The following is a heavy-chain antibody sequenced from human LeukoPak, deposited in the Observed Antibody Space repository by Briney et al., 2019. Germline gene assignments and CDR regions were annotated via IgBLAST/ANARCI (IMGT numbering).Heavy chain of an antibody. CDR2: ISRTSTYL. D-gene: IGHD3-22*01. Sequence: GGSLRLSCAASGFRFSTHDLNWVCQAPGKGLECVSYISRTSTYLYYADSVKGRFTISRDNDKNLLYLQMNNLRAEDTAVYFCAKDTRKGGYYSDYWGQGTVVTVSS. CDR1: GFRFSTHD. V-gene: IGHV3-21*01. J-gene: IGHJ4*02. CDR3: AKDTRKGGYYSDY.